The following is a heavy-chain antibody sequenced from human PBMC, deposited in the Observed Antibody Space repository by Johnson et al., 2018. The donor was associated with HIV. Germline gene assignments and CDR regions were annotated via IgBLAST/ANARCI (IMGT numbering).Heavy chain of an antibody. CDR3: AKGPYSISLDAFDI. V-gene: IGHV3-11*04. D-gene: IGHD6-6*01. CDR2: ISSSGDTI. J-gene: IGHJ3*02. CDR1: GFSFSDYY. Sequence: VQVVESGGGLVKPGGSLRLSCAASGFSFSDYYMSWIRQAPGKGLEWVSYISSSGDTISYADSVQGRFTISRDNAKNSLSLQINSLGAEDTAMYYCAKGPYSISLDAFDIWGQGTTVTVSS.